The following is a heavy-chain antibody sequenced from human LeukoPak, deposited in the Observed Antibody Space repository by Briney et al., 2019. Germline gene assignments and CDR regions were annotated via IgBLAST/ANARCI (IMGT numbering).Heavy chain of an antibody. J-gene: IGHJ4*02. CDR2: INPKSGDT. CDR3: ARDDILSGNYPPFDF. V-gene: IGHV1-2*06. Sequence: GASVKVSCKPSGYIFTAYYMHWVRQAPGQGLEWMGRINPKSGDTNYAQKFQGRVTMSWDTSLSTGYVELRRLRYDDTAVYFCARDDILSGNYPPFDFWGQGSLVTVSS. D-gene: IGHD3-9*01. CDR1: GYIFTAYY.